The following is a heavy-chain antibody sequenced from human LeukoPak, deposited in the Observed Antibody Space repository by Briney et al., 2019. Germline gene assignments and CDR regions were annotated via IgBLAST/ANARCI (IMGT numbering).Heavy chain of an antibody. CDR1: GGSISSSSYY. D-gene: IGHD6-13*01. J-gene: IGHJ4*02. Sequence: SETLSLTCTVSGGSISSSSYYWGWIRQPPGKGLEWIGSIYYSGSTYYNPSLKSRVTISVDTSKNQFSLKLSSVTAADTAVYYCARAAQQQLVQNFDFWGQGTLVTVSS. V-gene: IGHV4-39*07. CDR2: IYYSGST. CDR3: ARAAQQQLVQNFDF.